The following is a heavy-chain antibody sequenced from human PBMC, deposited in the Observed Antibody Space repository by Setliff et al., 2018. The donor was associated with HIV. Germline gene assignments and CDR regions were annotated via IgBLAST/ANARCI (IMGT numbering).Heavy chain of an antibody. Sequence: ASVKVSCKASGYTFTGYYLHWVRQAPGQGLEWMGRINPNSGGADYAQKFQGRVSMTRDTSISTAYMELSSLTSDDTAMYYCARVASEWDTAMGDAFDIWGQGTMVTVSS. V-gene: IGHV1-2*06. CDR2: INPNSGGA. D-gene: IGHD5-18*01. CDR3: ARVASEWDTAMGDAFDI. J-gene: IGHJ3*02. CDR1: GYTFTGYY.